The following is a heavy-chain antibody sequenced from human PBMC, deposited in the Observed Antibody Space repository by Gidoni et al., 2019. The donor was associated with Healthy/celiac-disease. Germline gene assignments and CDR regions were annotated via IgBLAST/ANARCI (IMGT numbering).Heavy chain of an antibody. Sequence: QVQLQESGPGLVKPSQTLSLTCTVSGGSISTGAHYWSWIRQPPGKGLEWIGYIYYSGSTYYNPSLKSRVTISVDTSKNQFSLKLTSVTAADTAVYYCASQTGAAAGFYYYYMDVWGTGTTVTVSS. CDR2: IYYSGST. D-gene: IGHD6-13*01. J-gene: IGHJ6*03. CDR3: ASQTGAAAGFYYYYMDV. V-gene: IGHV4-30-4*01. CDR1: GGSISTGAHY.